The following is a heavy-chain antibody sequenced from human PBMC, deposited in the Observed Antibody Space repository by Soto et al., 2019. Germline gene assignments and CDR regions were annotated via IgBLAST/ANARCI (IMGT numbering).Heavy chain of an antibody. CDR2: IKPDGSEK. CDR3: ARVPALYGEPAPFDY. V-gene: IGHV3-7*01. CDR1: GFTFSSYW. J-gene: IGHJ4*02. D-gene: IGHD2-2*01. Sequence: GGSLRLSCAASGFTFSSYWMSWVRQAPGKGLEWVANIKPDGSEKYYVDSVKGRFTISRDNAKNSLYLQMNSLRAEDTAVYYCARVPALYGEPAPFDYWGQGTLVTVSS.